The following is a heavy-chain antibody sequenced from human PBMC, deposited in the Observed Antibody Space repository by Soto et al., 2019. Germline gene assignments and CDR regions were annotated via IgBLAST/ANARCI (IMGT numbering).Heavy chain of an antibody. CDR1: GGSIRGYY. J-gene: IGHJ6*02. V-gene: IGHV4-34*01. CDR2: INDNGGT. CDR3: ARGRYSYETIYYKFYYSALDV. D-gene: IGHD3-10*01. Sequence: SETLSLTCGVYGGSIRGYYWSWIRQSPGKGLEWIGDINDNGGTNYNPSLKSRVTTSLDTSKKQVSLMVSSVTAADTAVYYCARGRYSYETIYYKFYYSALDVWGQGTTVTVPS.